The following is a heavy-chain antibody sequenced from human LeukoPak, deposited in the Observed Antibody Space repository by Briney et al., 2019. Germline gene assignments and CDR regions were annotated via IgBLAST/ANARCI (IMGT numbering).Heavy chain of an antibody. CDR3: ARDRRVGGRSDAFDI. Sequence: GSLRLSCAASGFTVSSNYMSWVRQAPGKGLEWVSVIYSGGSTYYADSVKGRFTISRGNSKNTLYLQMNSLRAEDTAVYYCARDRRVGGRSDAFDIWGQGTMVTVSS. J-gene: IGHJ3*02. V-gene: IGHV3-66*01. CDR2: IYSGGST. CDR1: GFTVSSNY. D-gene: IGHD2-15*01.